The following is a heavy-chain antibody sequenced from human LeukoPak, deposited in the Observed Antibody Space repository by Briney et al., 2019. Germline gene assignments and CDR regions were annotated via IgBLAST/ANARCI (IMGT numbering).Heavy chain of an antibody. V-gene: IGHV3-21*01. Sequence: PGGSLRLSCAASGLTFSSYWMHWVRQGPGKGLEWVSSISSSSSYIYYADSVKGRFTISRDNAKNSLYLQMNSLRAEDTAVYYCARAGSEEYYFDYWGQGTLVTVSS. CDR2: ISSSSSYI. D-gene: IGHD1-26*01. CDR3: ARAGSEEYYFDY. J-gene: IGHJ4*02. CDR1: GLTFSSYW.